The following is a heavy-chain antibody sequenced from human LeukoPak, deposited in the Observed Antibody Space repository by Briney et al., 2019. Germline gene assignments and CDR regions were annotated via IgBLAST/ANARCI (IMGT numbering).Heavy chain of an antibody. D-gene: IGHD2-15*01. CDR3: ATIYSSGGINTYFDY. CDR2: INEDGIRK. CDR1: GFTFRNYW. J-gene: IGHJ4*02. Sequence: PGGSLRLSCAASGFTFRNYWMSWVRQAPGKGLEWVANINEDGIRKYYVDSVKGRFTISRDDAKNSVYLQMNSLRAEDTAVYYCATIYSSGGINTYFDYWGQGTLVTVSS. V-gene: IGHV3-7*01.